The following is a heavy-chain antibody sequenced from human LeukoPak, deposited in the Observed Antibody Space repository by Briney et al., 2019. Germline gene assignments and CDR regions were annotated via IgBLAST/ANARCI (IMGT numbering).Heavy chain of an antibody. CDR1: GFTFDDYG. J-gene: IGHJ4*02. CDR3: AREGSSGSYYNY. Sequence: GGSLRLSCAASGFTFDDYGMSWVREAPGKGLEWVSGINWNGGSTGYADSVKGRFTISRDNAKNSLYLQMNSLRAEYTALYYCAREGSSGSYYNYWGQGTLVTVSS. D-gene: IGHD1-26*01. CDR2: INWNGGST. V-gene: IGHV3-20*04.